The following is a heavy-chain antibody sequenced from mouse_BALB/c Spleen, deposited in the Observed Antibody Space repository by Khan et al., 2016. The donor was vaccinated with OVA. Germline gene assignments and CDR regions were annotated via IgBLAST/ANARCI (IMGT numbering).Heavy chain of an antibody. V-gene: IGHV5-9-3*01. J-gene: IGHJ1*01. CDR2: ITGGGTYT. CDR3: ARAHITTEVATSYWVFDV. Sequence: EVQGVESGGGLVKPGGSLKLSCAASGFTFSSYAMSWVRQTPEKRLEWVATITGGGTYTYYPDSVQGRFTISRDNANNTLYLQMSSLRSEDTAMYYCARAHITTEVATSYWVFDVWGAGTTVTVST. D-gene: IGHD1-1*01. CDR1: GFTFSSYA.